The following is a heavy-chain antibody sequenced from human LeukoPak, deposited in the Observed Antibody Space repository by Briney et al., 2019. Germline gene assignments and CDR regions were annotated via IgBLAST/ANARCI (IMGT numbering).Heavy chain of an antibody. J-gene: IGHJ6*02. CDR3: AKHTYYVSSGSSHLNY. D-gene: IGHD3-22*01. CDR2: ISWNSGSI. Sequence: GRSLRLSCAASGFTFADYAMHWVRQAPGKGLEWVSGISWNSGSIGYAYYVKGRFTISRDNAKNPLYLQMNSLRAEDTALYYCAKHTYYVSSGSSHLNYWGQGTTVTVSS. CDR1: GFTFADYA. V-gene: IGHV3-9*01.